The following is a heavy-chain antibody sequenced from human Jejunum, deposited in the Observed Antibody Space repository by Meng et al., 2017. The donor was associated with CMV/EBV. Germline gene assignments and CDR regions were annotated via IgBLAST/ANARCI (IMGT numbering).Heavy chain of an antibody. Sequence: TFSSYSMNWVRPAPGKGLEWVSYISSGSNTIYYADSVKGRFTISRDNANNSLHLQMSSLRAEDTAVYYCARGGRGNYYYYYGMDVWGQGTTVTVSS. V-gene: IGHV3-48*04. CDR2: ISSGSNTI. CDR1: TFSSYS. J-gene: IGHJ6*02. CDR3: ARGGRGNYYYYYGMDV. D-gene: IGHD3-16*01.